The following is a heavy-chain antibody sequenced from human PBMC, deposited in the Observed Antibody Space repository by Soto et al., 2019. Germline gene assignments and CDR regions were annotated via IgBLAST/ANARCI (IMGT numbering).Heavy chain of an antibody. CDR3: AKALRRKWLHNEGFDS. D-gene: IGHD5-12*01. V-gene: IGHV3-74*01. CDR2: IDNDGIST. Sequence: PGGSLRLSCAASGFTFSGYWMHWVRQTPEKGLVWVSHIDNDGISTTYADSVKGRFTISRDNAKKSLSLELNSLRVEDTAFYYCAKALRRKWLHNEGFDSWGPGIMVTVSS. J-gene: IGHJ4*02. CDR1: GFTFSGYW.